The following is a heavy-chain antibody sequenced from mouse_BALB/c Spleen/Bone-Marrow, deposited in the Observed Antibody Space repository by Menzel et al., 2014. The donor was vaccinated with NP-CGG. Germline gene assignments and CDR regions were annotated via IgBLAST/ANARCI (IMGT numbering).Heavy chain of an antibody. V-gene: IGHV1-80*01. CDR1: GYAFSISW. J-gene: IGHJ4*01. CDR3: TRTDGYSAMDY. D-gene: IGHD2-3*01. Sequence: QVQLQQSGPELVKPGASVKISCKASGYAFSISWMNWVKQRPGQGLEWIGLIYPGDGDTYYNGKFKGKATLTADKSSSTAYMQLSSLTSVDSAVYFCTRTDGYSAMDYWGQGTSVTVSS. CDR2: IYPGDGDT.